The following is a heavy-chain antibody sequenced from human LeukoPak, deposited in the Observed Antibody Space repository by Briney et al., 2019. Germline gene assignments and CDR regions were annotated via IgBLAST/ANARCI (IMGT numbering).Heavy chain of an antibody. Sequence: GGSLRLSCAASGFTFNYYSMNWVRQAPGKGLGWVSSISSDSNFIYQADSVQGRFTTSRDNAQRSLYLQLNSLRAEDTAVYYCTTPAAGPRAEYSLHWGQGTLVTVSS. D-gene: IGHD6-13*01. J-gene: IGHJ1*01. CDR3: TTPAAGPRAEYSLH. CDR1: GFTFNYYS. V-gene: IGHV3-21*01. CDR2: ISSDSNFI.